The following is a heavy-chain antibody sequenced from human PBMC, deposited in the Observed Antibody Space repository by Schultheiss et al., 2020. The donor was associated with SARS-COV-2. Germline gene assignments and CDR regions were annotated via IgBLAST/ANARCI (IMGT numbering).Heavy chain of an antibody. CDR2: ISYDGSNK. CDR1: GFTFSSYG. J-gene: IGHJ5*02. D-gene: IGHD2-15*01. CDR3: ARCEIPLAAPDDP. Sequence: GGSLRLSCAASGFTFSSYGMHWVRQAPGKGLEWVAVISYDGSNKYYADSVKGRFTISRDNSKNTLYLQMNSLRAEDTAVYYCARCEIPLAAPDDPWGQGTLVTVSS. V-gene: IGHV3-33*05.